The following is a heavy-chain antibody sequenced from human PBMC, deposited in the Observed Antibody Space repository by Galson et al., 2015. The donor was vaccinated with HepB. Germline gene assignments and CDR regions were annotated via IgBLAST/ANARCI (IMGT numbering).Heavy chain of an antibody. CDR1: GFTVSSNY. J-gene: IGHJ4*02. V-gene: IGHV3-11*01. CDR3: AREYYYDSSGYYYGGVLGY. CDR2: ISSSGSTI. Sequence: SLRLSCAASGFTVSSNYMSWVRQAPGKGLEWVSYISSSGSTIYYADSVKGRFTISRDNAKNSLYLQMNSLRAEDTAVYYCAREYYYDSSGYYYGGVLGYWGQGTLVTVSS. D-gene: IGHD3-22*01.